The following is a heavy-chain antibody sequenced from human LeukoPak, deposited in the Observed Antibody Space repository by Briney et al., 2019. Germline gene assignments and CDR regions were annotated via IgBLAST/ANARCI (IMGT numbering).Heavy chain of an antibody. CDR2: ISGSSSFI. CDR3: AKDFYGSGMGVFDY. D-gene: IGHD3-10*01. Sequence: GGSLRLSCAASGFTFSSYTMNWVRQAPGKGLEWVSSISGSSSFIYYADSVKGRFTISRDNAKNSLYLQMNSLRAEDTALYYCAKDFYGSGMGVFDYWGQGTLVTVSS. CDR1: GFTFSSYT. V-gene: IGHV3-21*04. J-gene: IGHJ4*02.